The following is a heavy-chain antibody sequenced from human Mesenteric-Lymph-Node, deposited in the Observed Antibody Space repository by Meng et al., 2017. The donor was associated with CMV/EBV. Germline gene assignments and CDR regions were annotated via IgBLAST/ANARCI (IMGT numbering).Heavy chain of an antibody. Sequence: GESLKISCAASGFIFSDYYMNWIRQAPGKGLECVSYISSSGSSIYYADSVKGRFTISRDNAKNSLYLQMNSLRAEDTAVYYCARDGSDSNPDYWGQGTLVTSPQ. V-gene: IGHV3-11*04. CDR3: ARDGSDSNPDY. J-gene: IGHJ4*02. CDR1: GFIFSDYY. D-gene: IGHD4-11*01. CDR2: ISSSGSSI.